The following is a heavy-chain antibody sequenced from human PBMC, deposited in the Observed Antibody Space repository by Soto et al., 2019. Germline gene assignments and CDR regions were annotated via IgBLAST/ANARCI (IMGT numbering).Heavy chain of an antibody. J-gene: IGHJ4*02. CDR3: ARNSGYGGGIGY. Sequence: SETLSLTCAVSGSSMSSSNWWSWVRQPPGKGLEWIGEIYHSGSTNYNPSLKSRVTISVDKSKNQFSLKLSSVTAADTALYYCARNSGYGGGIGYWGQGTLVTVSS. V-gene: IGHV4-4*02. CDR1: GSSMSSSNW. D-gene: IGHD5-18*01. CDR2: IYHSGST.